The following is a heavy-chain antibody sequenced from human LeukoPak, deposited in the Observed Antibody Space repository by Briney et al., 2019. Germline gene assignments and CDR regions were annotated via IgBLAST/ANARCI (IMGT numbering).Heavy chain of an antibody. Sequence: SETLSLTCTVSGGSISSYYWSWIRQPPGKGLEWIGYIYYSGSTNYNPSLKSRVAISVDTSKNQFSLKLSSVTAADTAVYYCARXILVGGYDSSGRYYXDXXGQGXXVXV. J-gene: IGHJ4*02. CDR1: GGSISSYY. D-gene: IGHD3-22*01. CDR2: IYYSGST. V-gene: IGHV4-59*01. CDR3: ARXILVGGYDSSGRYYXDX.